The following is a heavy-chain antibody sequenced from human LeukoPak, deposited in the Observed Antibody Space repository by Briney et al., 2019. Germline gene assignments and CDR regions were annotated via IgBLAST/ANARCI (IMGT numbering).Heavy chain of an antibody. D-gene: IGHD3-10*01. CDR3: AKTTGSGSYYNTFDI. CDR2: ISGSGGST. CDR1: GFSPSNYG. Sequence: PLGCLRLSPAASGFSPSNYGMSSVRQAPGKGGEWGSVISGSGGSTDYADSVKGRFTISRDKSKNTLYLQMNSLRGEDTAVYYCAKTTGSGSYYNTFDIWGQGTMVTVSS. J-gene: IGHJ3*02. V-gene: IGHV3-23*01.